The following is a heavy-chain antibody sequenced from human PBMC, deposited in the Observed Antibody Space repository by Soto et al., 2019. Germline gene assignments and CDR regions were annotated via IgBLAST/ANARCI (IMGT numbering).Heavy chain of an antibody. CDR2: ISGTGGTT. CDR3: AKGSYYYDSSGLRLGYWYFDL. D-gene: IGHD3-22*01. CDR1: AFTLSSYA. J-gene: IGHJ2*01. V-gene: IGHV3-23*01. Sequence: PGGSLRFSCAASAFTLSSYAMSWVRQAPGRGLEWVSGISGTGGTTYYADSVKGRFTISRDNSKNTLYLQMNSLRAEDTALYYCAKGSYYYDSSGLRLGYWYFDLWGRGTLVTVSS.